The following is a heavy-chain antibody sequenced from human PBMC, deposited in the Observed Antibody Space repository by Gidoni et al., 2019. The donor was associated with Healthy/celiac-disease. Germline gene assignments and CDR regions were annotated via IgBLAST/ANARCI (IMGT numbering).Heavy chain of an antibody. J-gene: IGHJ4*02. V-gene: IGHV3-30*18. Sequence: QVQLVESGGGVVQPGRSLRRSCAASGFTLSSYGMHWVRQALGKGLEWVAVISYDGSNKYYADSVKGRFTISRDNSKNTLYLQMNSLRAEDTAVYYCAKDSGRRYDFWSGYTDYWGQGTLVTVSS. CDR3: AKDSGRRYDFWSGYTDY. CDR1: GFTLSSYG. CDR2: ISYDGSNK. D-gene: IGHD3-3*01.